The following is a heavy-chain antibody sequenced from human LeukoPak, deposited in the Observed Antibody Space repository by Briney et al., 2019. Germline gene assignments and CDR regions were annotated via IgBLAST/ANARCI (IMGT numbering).Heavy chain of an antibody. D-gene: IGHD4-17*01. Sequence: QPGGSLRLSCAASGFTFSSYAMSWVRQAPGKGLEWVSAISGSGGSTYYADSVKGRFTISRDNAKNTLYLQMNSLRAEDTAVYYCARGGDYGDYFDYWGQGTLVTVSS. J-gene: IGHJ4*02. CDR3: ARGGDYGDYFDY. CDR1: GFTFSSYA. CDR2: ISGSGGST. V-gene: IGHV3-23*01.